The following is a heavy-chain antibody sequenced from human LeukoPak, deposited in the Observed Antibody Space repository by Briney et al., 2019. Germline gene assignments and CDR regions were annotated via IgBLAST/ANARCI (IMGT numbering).Heavy chain of an antibody. CDR2: IIPIFATA. CDR1: GGTFSSYA. V-gene: IGHV1-69*05. D-gene: IGHD3-22*01. CDR3: ASGPGSGYYYLDY. Sequence: SVKVSCKASGGTFSSYAISWVRQAPGQGLEWMGGIIPIFATANYAQKFQGRVTITTDESTSTAYMELSSLRSEDTAVYYCASGPGSGYYYLDYWGQGTLVTVSS. J-gene: IGHJ4*02.